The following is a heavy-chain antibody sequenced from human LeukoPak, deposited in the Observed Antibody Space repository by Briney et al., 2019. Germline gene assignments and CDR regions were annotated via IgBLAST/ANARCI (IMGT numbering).Heavy chain of an antibody. CDR1: GFTFSSYW. D-gene: IGHD5-12*01. CDR2: IDGDGSST. CDR3: AREYSGYFYY. Sequence: PGGSLRLSCAASGFTFSSYWMQWVRQAPGKGLVWVSRIDGDGSSTNYADSVKGRFTISRDNAKNTLYLQMNSLRAEDTAVYYCAREYSGYFYYGGQGTLVTVSS. V-gene: IGHV3-74*01. J-gene: IGHJ4*02.